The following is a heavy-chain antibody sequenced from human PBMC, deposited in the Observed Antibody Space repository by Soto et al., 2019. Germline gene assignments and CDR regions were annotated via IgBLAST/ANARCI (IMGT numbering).Heavy chain of an antibody. J-gene: IGHJ4*02. CDR3: ARGDWNYASPVFEY. Sequence: QVQLVQSGAEVKKPGSSVKVSCKASGGTFSSDAISWVRQAPGQGLEWMGGIIPIFGTANYAQKFQGRVTITADESTSTAYMELSSLRSEDTAVYYCARGDWNYASPVFEYWGQGTLVTVSS. CDR1: GGTFSSDA. V-gene: IGHV1-69*01. CDR2: IIPIFGTA. D-gene: IGHD1-7*01.